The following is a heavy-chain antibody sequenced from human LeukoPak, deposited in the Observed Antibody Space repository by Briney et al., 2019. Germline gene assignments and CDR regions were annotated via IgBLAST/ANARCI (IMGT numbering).Heavy chain of an antibody. Sequence: PGGSLRLYCAASGFTFNISAMHWVRQASGIGLEWVGHIRSKANSYATAYAASVKGRFTISRDDSKNTAYLQMNSLKTEDTAVYYCTSFSSGWYSYWGQGTLVTVSS. CDR1: GFTFNISA. CDR3: TSFSSGWYSY. V-gene: IGHV3-73*01. CDR2: IRSKANSYAT. D-gene: IGHD6-19*01. J-gene: IGHJ4*02.